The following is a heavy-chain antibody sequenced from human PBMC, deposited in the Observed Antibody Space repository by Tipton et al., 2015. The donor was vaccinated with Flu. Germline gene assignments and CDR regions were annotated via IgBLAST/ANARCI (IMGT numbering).Heavy chain of an antibody. J-gene: IGHJ4*02. CDR1: GFTFDDYA. CDR3: GRDGVAAAVDY. D-gene: IGHD2-15*01. CDR2: VNWNSQFI. V-gene: IGHV3-9*01. Sequence: SLRLSCAASGFTFDDYAFHWVRQPPGKGLEWVSGVNWNSQFIDYADSVKGRFTISRDSAKKSVYLQMSSLRGEDTAVYYCGRDGVAAAVDYWGQGTLVTISS.